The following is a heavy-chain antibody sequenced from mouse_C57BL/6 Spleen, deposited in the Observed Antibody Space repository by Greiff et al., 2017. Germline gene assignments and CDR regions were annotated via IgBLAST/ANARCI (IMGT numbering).Heavy chain of an antibody. CDR3: AREYWYFDV. J-gene: IGHJ1*03. Sequence: EVMLVESEGGLVQPGSSMKLSCTASGFTFSDYYMAWVRQVPEKGLEWVANINYDGSSTYYLDSLKSRFLISRDNAKNILYLQMSSLKSEDTATYYCAREYWYFDVWGTGTTVTVSS. V-gene: IGHV5-16*01. CDR1: GFTFSDYY. CDR2: INYDGSST.